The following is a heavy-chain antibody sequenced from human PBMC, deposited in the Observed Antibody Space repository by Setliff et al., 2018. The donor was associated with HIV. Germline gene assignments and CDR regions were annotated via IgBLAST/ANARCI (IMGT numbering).Heavy chain of an antibody. J-gene: IGHJ3*02. CDR2: INHSGST. CDR1: GGSFSGYY. CDR3: ARDLHIVVVTAFHDALDI. D-gene: IGHD2-21*02. Sequence: SETLSLTCAVYGGSFSGYYWSWIRQPPGKGLEWIGEINHSGSTNYNPSLKSRVTISVDTSKNQFSLKLSSVTAADTAVYYCARDLHIVVVTAFHDALDIWGQGTMVTVSS. V-gene: IGHV4-34*01.